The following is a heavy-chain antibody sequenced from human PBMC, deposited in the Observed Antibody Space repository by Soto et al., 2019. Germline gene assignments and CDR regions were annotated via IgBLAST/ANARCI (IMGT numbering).Heavy chain of an antibody. V-gene: IGHV3-30-3*01. D-gene: IGHD6-19*01. CDR1: VFTFSIYA. CDR2: ISYDGSNK. CDR3: ARDTRSTIEVAGILDY. Sequence: GGSLPVCCVAPVFTFSIYAMHWVRQAPGKGLEWVAVISYDGSNKYYADSVKGRFTISRDNSKNTLYLQMNSLRAEDTAVYFCARDTRSTIEVAGILDYWGQGTLVTVSS. J-gene: IGHJ4*02.